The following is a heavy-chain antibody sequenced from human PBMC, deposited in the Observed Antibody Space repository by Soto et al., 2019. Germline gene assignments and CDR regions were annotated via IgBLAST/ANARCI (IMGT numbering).Heavy chain of an antibody. V-gene: IGHV3-21*01. CDR1: GFTFSSYS. J-gene: IGHJ6*02. D-gene: IGHD6-19*01. Sequence: GVLRLSCAASGFTFSSYSMNWVRQAPGKGLEWVSSISSSSSYIYYADSVKGRFTISRDNAKNSLYLQMNSLRAEDTAVYYCASDSRPGQWLNRYGMDVWGQGTTVTVSS. CDR3: ASDSRPGQWLNRYGMDV. CDR2: ISSSSSYI.